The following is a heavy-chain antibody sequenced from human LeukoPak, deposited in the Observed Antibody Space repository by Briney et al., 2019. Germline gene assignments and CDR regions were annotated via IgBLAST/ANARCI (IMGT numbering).Heavy chain of an antibody. CDR1: GGSFSGYY. D-gene: IGHD3-22*01. J-gene: IGHJ4*02. CDR3: ARGYYYDSSGYYSRPYYFDY. Sequence: SETLSLTCAVYGGSFSGYYRSWIRQPPGKGLEWIGEINHSGSTNYNPSLKSRVTISVDTSKNQFSLKLSSVTAADTAVYYCARGYYYDSSGYYSRPYYFDYWGQGTLVTVSS. CDR2: INHSGST. V-gene: IGHV4-34*01.